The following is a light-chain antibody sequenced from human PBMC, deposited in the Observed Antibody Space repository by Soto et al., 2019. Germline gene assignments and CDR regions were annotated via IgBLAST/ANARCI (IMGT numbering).Light chain of an antibody. CDR2: SGS. J-gene: IGKJ1*01. Sequence: EIVLTQSPGTLSLSPGGRDTLSCRASQSISDTLAWYQQKPGQSPRLLIYSGSSRATGIPVRFSGSGSETDFTLTITRLEPEDFAVYYCQQYSSSRTFGQGTKVEIK. V-gene: IGKV3-20*01. CDR1: QSISDT. CDR3: QQYSSSRT.